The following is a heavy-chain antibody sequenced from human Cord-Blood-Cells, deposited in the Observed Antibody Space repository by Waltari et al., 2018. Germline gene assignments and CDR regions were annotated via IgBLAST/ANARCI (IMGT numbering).Heavy chain of an antibody. CDR3: ARLDSSGYYSY. V-gene: IGHV4-59*08. Sequence: QVQLQESGPGLVTPSETLSLTCTVSGGSISSYYWSWIRQPPGKGLEWIGYIYYSGSTNYNPSLKSRVTISVDTSKNQFSLKLSSVTAADTAVYYCARLDSSGYYSYWGQGTLVTVSS. J-gene: IGHJ4*02. CDR1: GGSISSYY. D-gene: IGHD3-22*01. CDR2: IYYSGST.